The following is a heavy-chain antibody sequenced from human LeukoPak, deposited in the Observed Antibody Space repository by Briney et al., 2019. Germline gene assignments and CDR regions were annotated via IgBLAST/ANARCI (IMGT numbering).Heavy chain of an antibody. CDR3: ARDRFYSTIFEVGYKVWFDP. CDR2: IYYSGST. D-gene: IGHD3-3*01. V-gene: IGHV4-39*07. J-gene: IGHJ5*02. Sequence: SETLSLTCTVSGGSISSSSYYWGWIRQHPGKGLEWIGSIYYSGSTYDNPSLKSRLTIAVDTSKNQFSLKLSSVTAADTAVYYCARDRFYSTIFEVGYKVWFDPWGQGTLVTVSS. CDR1: GGSISSSSYY.